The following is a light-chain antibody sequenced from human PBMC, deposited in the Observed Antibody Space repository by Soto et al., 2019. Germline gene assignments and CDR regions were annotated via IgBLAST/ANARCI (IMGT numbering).Light chain of an antibody. CDR2: KAS. CDR3: QQYNSYYT. CDR1: QSISSW. Sequence: DIQMTQSPSTLSASVGDRVTITCRASQSISSWLAWYQQKPGKAPKLLIYKASSLESGVPSRFSGSGSGTEFTLTISSLQPDDFATYDCQQYNSYYTLGQVTKLEIK. V-gene: IGKV1-5*03. J-gene: IGKJ2*01.